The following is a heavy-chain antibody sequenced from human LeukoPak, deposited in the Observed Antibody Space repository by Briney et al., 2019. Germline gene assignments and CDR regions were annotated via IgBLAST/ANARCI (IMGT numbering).Heavy chain of an antibody. CDR1: GFTFSSYA. Sequence: GGSLRLSFAASGFTFSSYAMSWVRQAPGKGLEWVSAISGSGGSTYYADSVKGRFTISRDNSKNTLSLQMNSLRAEDTAVYYCASEVGPRDFGNWGQGTLVTVSS. CDR2: ISGSGGST. V-gene: IGHV3-23*01. CDR3: ASEVGPRDFGN. D-gene: IGHD1-26*01. J-gene: IGHJ4*02.